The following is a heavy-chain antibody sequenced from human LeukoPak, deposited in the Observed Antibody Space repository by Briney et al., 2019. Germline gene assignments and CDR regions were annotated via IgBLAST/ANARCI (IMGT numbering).Heavy chain of an antibody. V-gene: IGHV3-30*07. CDR1: GFTLSNHV. CDR2: ISYDGINK. Sequence: PGRSLRLPYESSGFTLSNHVILGVSQPPGKGLEWLAVISYDGINKYYTDSVKDRHTIYRDMSKHTVDLQKDSVVGAYSAVYSFARRPTYYYMDVWGKGTTVTVSS. J-gene: IGHJ6*03. CDR3: ARRPTYYYMDV.